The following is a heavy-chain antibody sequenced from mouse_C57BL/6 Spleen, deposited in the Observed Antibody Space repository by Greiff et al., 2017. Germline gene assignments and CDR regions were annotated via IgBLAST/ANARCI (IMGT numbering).Heavy chain of an antibody. CDR3: ARHGVESSYFDD. V-gene: IGHV2-6-1*01. CDR1: GFSLTSYG. D-gene: IGHD1-1*02. CDR2: IWSDGST. J-gene: IGHJ2*01. Sequence: VMLVASGPGLVAPSQSLSITCTVSGFSLTSYGVHWVRQPPGKGLEWLVVIWSDGSTTYNSALKSRLSISKDNSKSQVFLKMNSLQTDDTAMYYCARHGVESSYFDDWGQGTTLTVSS.